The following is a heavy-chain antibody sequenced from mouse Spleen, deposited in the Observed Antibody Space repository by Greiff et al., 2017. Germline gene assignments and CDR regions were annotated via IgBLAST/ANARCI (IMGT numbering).Heavy chain of an antibody. CDR2: IDPSDSYT. CDR3: ARHEERGFYYYVFDY. D-gene: IGHD1-1*01. J-gene: IGHJ2*01. V-gene: IGHV1-69*01. Sequence: QVQLQQPGAELVMPGASVKLSCKASGYTFTSYWMHWVKQRPGQGLEWIGEIDPSDSYTNYNQKFKGKATLTVDKSSSTVYMELSRLTSEDSAVYFCARHEERGFYYYVFDYWGQGTTLTVSS. CDR1: GYTFTSYW.